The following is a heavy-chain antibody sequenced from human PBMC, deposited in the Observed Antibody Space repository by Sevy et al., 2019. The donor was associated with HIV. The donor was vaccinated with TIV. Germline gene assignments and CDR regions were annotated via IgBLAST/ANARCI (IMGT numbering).Heavy chain of an antibody. CDR3: AKDLGATITTYYFDY. D-gene: IGHD5-12*01. Sequence: GGYLRLSCAASGFTFSSYAMSWVRQAPGKGLEWVSAISGSGGSTYYADSVKGRFTISRDNSKNTLYLQMNSLRAEDTAVYYCAKDLGATITTYYFDYWGQGTLVIVSS. J-gene: IGHJ4*02. V-gene: IGHV3-23*01. CDR2: ISGSGGST. CDR1: GFTFSSYA.